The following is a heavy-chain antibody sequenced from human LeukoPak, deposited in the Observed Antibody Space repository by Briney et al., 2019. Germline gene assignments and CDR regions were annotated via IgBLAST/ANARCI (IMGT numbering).Heavy chain of an antibody. D-gene: IGHD3-10*01. J-gene: IGHJ5*02. CDR2: IIPIFGTA. V-gene: IGHV1-69*05. CDR3: ARLEVKYYYGSGSIPSGFDP. CDR1: GGTFSSYA. Sequence: GASVKVSCKASGGTFSSYAISWVRQAPGQGLEWMGGIIPIFGTANYAQKFQGRVTITTDESTSTAYMELSSLRSEDTAVYYCARLEVKYYYGSGSIPSGFDPWGQGTLVTVSS.